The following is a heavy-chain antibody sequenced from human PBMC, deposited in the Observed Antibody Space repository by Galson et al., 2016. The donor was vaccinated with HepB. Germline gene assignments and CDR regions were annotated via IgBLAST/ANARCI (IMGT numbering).Heavy chain of an antibody. Sequence: PALVKPTQTLTLTCAFSGFSLKTGGVAVAWVRQPPGKALEWLALIFWDGDKRYRPSLSSRLTITKDTSKNQVVLTMTNVDPVDTATYYCARTEWTSYYYSMDVWGEGTTVTVS. CDR3: ARTEWTSYYYSMDV. V-gene: IGHV2-5*02. CDR2: IFWDGDK. J-gene: IGHJ6*02. CDR1: GFSLKTGGVA. D-gene: IGHD2-8*02.